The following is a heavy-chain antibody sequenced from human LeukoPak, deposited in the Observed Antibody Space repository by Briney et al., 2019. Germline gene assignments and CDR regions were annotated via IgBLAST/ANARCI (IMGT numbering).Heavy chain of an antibody. J-gene: IGHJ4*02. CDR2: ISDSGGTT. CDR1: GFTFSSXA. Sequence: GGSLRLSCAASGFTFSSXAMSWVRHAPGEXXXXVAAISDSGGTTYYXDSVKGRFTISRDNSKNTLYLQMNSLRGEDTALYYCAREEPGVGYNYWGQGTLVTVSS. CDR3: AREEPGVGYNY. V-gene: IGHV3-23*01. D-gene: IGHD6-13*01.